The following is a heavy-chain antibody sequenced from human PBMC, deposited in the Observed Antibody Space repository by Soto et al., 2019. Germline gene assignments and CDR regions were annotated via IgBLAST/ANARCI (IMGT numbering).Heavy chain of an antibody. CDR1: GGSITSSSYY. V-gene: IGHV4-39*02. Sequence: SETLSLTCTVSGGSITSSSYYWGWIRQPPGKGLEWIGSIYYSGSTYYNPSLKSRVTMSVDTSKKQLSLRLRSVTATDTAVYYCARGPYYYDSSGPWGYFDLWGRGTLVTVSS. CDR2: IYYSGST. CDR3: ARGPYYYDSSGPWGYFDL. J-gene: IGHJ2*01. D-gene: IGHD3-22*01.